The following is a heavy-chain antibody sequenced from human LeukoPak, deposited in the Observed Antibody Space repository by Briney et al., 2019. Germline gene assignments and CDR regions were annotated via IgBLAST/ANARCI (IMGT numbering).Heavy chain of an antibody. Sequence: NASETLSLTCTVSGGSIRSYYWSWIRQPPGKGLEWIGYIYHSGSTNYNPSLKSRVTISVDTSKNHFSLKLSSVTAADTAVYYCARGQWLPVFDFWGQGTLVTVSS. CDR1: GGSIRSYY. J-gene: IGHJ4*02. D-gene: IGHD3-22*01. CDR2: IYHSGST. V-gene: IGHV4-59*01. CDR3: ARGQWLPVFDF.